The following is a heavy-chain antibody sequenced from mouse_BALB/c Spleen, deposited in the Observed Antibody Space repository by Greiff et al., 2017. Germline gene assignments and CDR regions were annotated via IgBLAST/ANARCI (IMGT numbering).Heavy chain of an antibody. D-gene: IGHD2-1*01. CDR1: GFNIKDYY. V-gene: IGHV14-1*02. J-gene: IGHJ2*01. Sequence: VQLKQSGAELVRPGALVKLSCKASGFNIKDYYMHWVKQRPEQGLEWIGWIDPENGNTIYDPKFQGKASITADTSSNTAYLQLSSLTSEDTAVYYCARIYYGNYAYFDYWGQGTTLTVSS. CDR2: IDPENGNT. CDR3: ARIYYGNYAYFDY.